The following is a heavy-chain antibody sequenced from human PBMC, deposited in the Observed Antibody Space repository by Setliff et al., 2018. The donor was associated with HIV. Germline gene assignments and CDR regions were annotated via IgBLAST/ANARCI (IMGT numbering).Heavy chain of an antibody. CDR3: ARVSGVDPLLVTASDAFSI. CDR2: IYHSGTT. CDR1: GFSVKSAFY. D-gene: IGHD2-21*02. Sequence: ETLSLTCTVSGFSVKSAFYWGWIRQTPGEGLEWIGSIYHSGTTYYNPSLASRATLSLDTSKNQFSLRLSSVSAADTAIYYCARVSGVDPLLVTASDAFSIWGQGTMVTVSS. J-gene: IGHJ3*02. V-gene: IGHV4-38-2*02.